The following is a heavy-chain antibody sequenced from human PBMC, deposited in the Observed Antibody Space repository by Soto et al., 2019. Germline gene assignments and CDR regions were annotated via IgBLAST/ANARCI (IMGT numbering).Heavy chain of an antibody. CDR3: ARDLDGLHDDTSGPFPRPG. D-gene: IGHD3-22*01. J-gene: IGHJ1*01. CDR1: GGSISSGGYY. V-gene: IGHV4-30-4*08. Sequence: TLSLTCTVSGGSISSGGYYWSWIRQAPGRGLEWIGYIHSSGSIYYNPSLKSRATMSIDTAGNQFSPKVSSVTVADTAVYYCARDLDGLHDDTSGPFPRPGWGQGTLVTVSS. CDR2: IHSSGSI.